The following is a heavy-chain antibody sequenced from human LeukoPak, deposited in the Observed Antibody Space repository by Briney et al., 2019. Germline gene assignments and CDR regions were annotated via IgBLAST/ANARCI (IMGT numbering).Heavy chain of an antibody. Sequence: HPGGSLRLSCAASGFTFSSFAMSWVRQAPGKGLEWVANMNQDGSEKDYVDSVKGRFTISRDNARNSLYLQMGSLRAEDTAVYYCATYTHWVAGDVWGQGTTVTVSS. CDR2: MNQDGSEK. J-gene: IGHJ6*02. CDR1: GFTFSSFA. CDR3: ATYTHWVAGDV. D-gene: IGHD3-16*01. V-gene: IGHV3-7*01.